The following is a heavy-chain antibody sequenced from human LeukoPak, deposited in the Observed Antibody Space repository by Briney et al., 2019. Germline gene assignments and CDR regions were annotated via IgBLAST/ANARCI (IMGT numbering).Heavy chain of an antibody. Sequence: GGSLRLSCAASGFTFSSYAMSWVRQAPGKGLEWVSAFSGGGGAYYADSVKGRFTISRDNSKNTLYLQMNSLRAEDTAVYYCARGVMNGMDVWGQGTTVTVSS. CDR3: ARGVMNGMDV. V-gene: IGHV3-23*01. D-gene: IGHD2-8*01. J-gene: IGHJ6*02. CDR1: GFTFSSYA. CDR2: FSGGGGA.